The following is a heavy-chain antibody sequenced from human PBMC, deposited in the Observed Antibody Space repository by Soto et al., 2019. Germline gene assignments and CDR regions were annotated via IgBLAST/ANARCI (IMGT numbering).Heavy chain of an antibody. J-gene: IGHJ6*02. V-gene: IGHV4-4*02. CDR1: GGSISSSNW. D-gene: IGHD2-21*02. Sequence: SETLSLTCAVSGGSISSSNWWSWVRQPPGKGLEWIGEIYHSGSTNYNPSLKSRVTISVDKSKNQFSLKLSSVTAADTAVYYCESLKGDCVPQDYYYGIDVWGQGTTVTVSS. CDR2: IYHSGST. CDR3: ESLKGDCVPQDYYYGIDV.